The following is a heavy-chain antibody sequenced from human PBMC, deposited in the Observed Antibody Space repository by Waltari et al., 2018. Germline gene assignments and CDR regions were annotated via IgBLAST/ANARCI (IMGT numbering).Heavy chain of an antibody. CDR2: IKTQSDGGGAT. CDR3: TTDQGDSYTFYSFDY. V-gene: IGHV3-15*01. J-gene: IGHJ4*02. D-gene: IGHD3-16*02. CDR1: GFTFSNTC. Sequence: EVQLVESGGGLVNPGGSLRLSCAASGFTFSNTCMDGVRQAPGKGLEWIARIKTQSDGGGATYYAAPVTGRFTVSRDDSKNMLYLQMSSLKTEDTAMYYCTTDQGDSYTFYSFDYWGQGTLVTVSS.